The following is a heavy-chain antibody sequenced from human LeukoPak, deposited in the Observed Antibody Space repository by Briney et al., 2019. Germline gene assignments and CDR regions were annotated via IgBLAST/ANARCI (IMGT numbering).Heavy chain of an antibody. V-gene: IGHV1-18*01. CDR2: ISAYNGNT. D-gene: IGHD2-15*01. CDR3: TRDRSVDY. Sequence: ASVKVSCKASGGTFSSYAISWVRQAPGQGLEWMGWISAYNGNTNYAQKLQGRVTMTTDTSTSTAYMELRSLRSDDTAVYYCTRDRSVDYWGQGTLVTVSS. CDR1: GGTFSSYA. J-gene: IGHJ4*02.